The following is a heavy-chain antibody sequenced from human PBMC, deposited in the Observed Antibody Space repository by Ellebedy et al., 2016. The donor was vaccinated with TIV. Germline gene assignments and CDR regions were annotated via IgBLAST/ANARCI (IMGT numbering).Heavy chain of an antibody. CDR1: GFSLSTSGVG. Sequence: SGPTLVKPTQTLTLTCTFSGFSLSTSGVGVGWIRQPPGKALEWLALFYWDDDKRYSPSLKSRLTITKDTSKNQVVLTMTNMDPVYTATYYCAHSFRSSDWRYYFDYWGQGTLVTVSS. CDR2: FYWDDDK. D-gene: IGHD6-19*01. J-gene: IGHJ4*02. CDR3: AHSFRSSDWRYYFDY. V-gene: IGHV2-5*02.